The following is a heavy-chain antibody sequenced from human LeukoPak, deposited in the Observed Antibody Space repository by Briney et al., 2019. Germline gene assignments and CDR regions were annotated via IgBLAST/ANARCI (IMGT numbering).Heavy chain of an antibody. V-gene: IGHV4-39*01. Sequence: SETLFLTCTVSGGSISSSSYYGGWIRQPPGEGLEWIGSIYYSGSTYYTPSLKSRVTISVDTSKNQFSLKLSSVTAADTAVYYCARYDSSGYYYGGCFHYWGQGTLVTVSS. J-gene: IGHJ4*02. CDR2: IYYSGST. D-gene: IGHD3-22*01. CDR1: GGSISSSSYY. CDR3: ARYDSSGYYYGGCFHY.